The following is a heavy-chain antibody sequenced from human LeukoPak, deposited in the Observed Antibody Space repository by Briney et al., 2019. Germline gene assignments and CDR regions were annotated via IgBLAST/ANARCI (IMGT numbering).Heavy chain of an antibody. V-gene: IGHV3-66*01. D-gene: IGHD5-12*01. CDR1: GFIVSSNY. CDR2: IYSGGST. Sequence: GGSLRLSCAASGFIVSSNYMSWVRQAPGKGLEWVSVIYSGGSTYYADSVKGRFTISRDNSKNTLYLQMNSLRAEDTAVCYCAREGVATLVWAFDIWGQGTMVTVSS. J-gene: IGHJ3*02. CDR3: AREGVATLVWAFDI.